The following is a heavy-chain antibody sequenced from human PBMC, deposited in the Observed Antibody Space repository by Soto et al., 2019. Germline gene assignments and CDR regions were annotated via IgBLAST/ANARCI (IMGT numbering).Heavy chain of an antibody. V-gene: IGHV1-46*01. J-gene: IGHJ4*02. CDR3: ARVAQYERSAYSVNPFDY. Sequence: QVQLVQSGAEVKKPGASVKVSCKASGYTFTSYYMHWVRQAPGQGLEWMGIINPSGGTTGYAQNSQGRVTMTRDTSTSTVYMELSSLRSEDTAVYYCARVAQYERSAYSVNPFDYWGQGPLVTVSS. D-gene: IGHD3-22*01. CDR1: GYTFTSYY. CDR2: INPSGGTT.